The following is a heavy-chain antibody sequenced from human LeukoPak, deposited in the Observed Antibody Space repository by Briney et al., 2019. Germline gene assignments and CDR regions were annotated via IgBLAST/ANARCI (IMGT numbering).Heavy chain of an antibody. Sequence: ASVKVSCKASGYTFTSYDINWVRQATGQGLEWMGWMNPNSGNTGYAQKFQGRVTITRNTSISTAYMELSSLRSEDTAVYYCARGSTYYYDSSGYDLPQNYYYYMDVWGKGTTVTVSS. CDR2: MNPNSGNT. V-gene: IGHV1-8*03. CDR3: ARGSTYYYDSSGYDLPQNYYYYMDV. J-gene: IGHJ6*03. CDR1: GYTFTSYD. D-gene: IGHD3-22*01.